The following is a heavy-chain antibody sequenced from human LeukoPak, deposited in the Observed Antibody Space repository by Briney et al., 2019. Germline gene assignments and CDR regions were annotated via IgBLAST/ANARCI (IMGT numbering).Heavy chain of an antibody. CDR2: IYYSGST. V-gene: IGHV4-59*01. J-gene: IGHJ4*02. CDR1: GGSISSYY. CDR3: ARGVRYYYDSSGYFDY. D-gene: IGHD3-22*01. Sequence: SETLSLTCTVSGGSISSYYWSWIRQPPGKGLEWIGYIYYSGSTNCNPSLKSRVTISVDTSKNQFSLKLSSVTAADTAVYYCARGVRYYYDSSGYFDYWGQGTLVTVSS.